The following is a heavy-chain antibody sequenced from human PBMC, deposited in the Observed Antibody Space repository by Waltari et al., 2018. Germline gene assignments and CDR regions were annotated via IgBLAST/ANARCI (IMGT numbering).Heavy chain of an antibody. D-gene: IGHD3-10*01. CDR3: ARGDSDFREGAS. V-gene: IGHV3-7*01. CDR1: GFTFSNYW. Sequence: EVRLVESGGGLVQPGGSLRLSCSTSGFTFSNYWMSWVRQAPGEGLGWGANRNQDGRGRMQVDSGKGRFTISGDNAMNSLHLQMNSLRAEDTAVYYCARGDSDFREGASWGQGTLVTVSS. CDR2: RNQDGRGR. J-gene: IGHJ5*02.